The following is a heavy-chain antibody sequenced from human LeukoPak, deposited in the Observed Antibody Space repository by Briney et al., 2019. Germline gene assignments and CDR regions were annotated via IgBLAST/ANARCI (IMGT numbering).Heavy chain of an antibody. V-gene: IGHV1-69*05. CDR1: GGTFSSYA. Sequence: ASVKVSCKASGGTFSSYAISWVRQAPGQGLEWMGGIIPIFGTANYARKFQGRVTITTDESTSTAYMELSSLRSEDTAVYYCARGGPIIAAAGPYYYGMDVWGQGTTVTVSS. D-gene: IGHD6-13*01. CDR3: ARGGPIIAAAGPYYYGMDV. CDR2: IIPIFGTA. J-gene: IGHJ6*02.